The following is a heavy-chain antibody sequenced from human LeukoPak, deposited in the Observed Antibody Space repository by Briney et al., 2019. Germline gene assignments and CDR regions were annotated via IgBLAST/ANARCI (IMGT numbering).Heavy chain of an antibody. CDR1: GFTVSAYA. J-gene: IGHJ5*02. Sequence: GGSLRLSCAASGFTVSAYAMAWVRQAPGKGLEWVSAISGSGGSTYYADSVKGRFTISRDNSKNTLYLQMNSLRAEETAIYYCARDKGYSIDQWGQGTLVTVSS. CDR3: ARDKGYSIDQ. V-gene: IGHV3-23*01. CDR2: ISGSGGST. D-gene: IGHD5-18*01.